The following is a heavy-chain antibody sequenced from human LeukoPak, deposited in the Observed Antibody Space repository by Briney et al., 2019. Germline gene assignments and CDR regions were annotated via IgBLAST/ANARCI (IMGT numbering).Heavy chain of an antibody. Sequence: PSETLSLTCTVSGGSISSYYWSWIRQPPGKGLERIGYIYYSGSTNYNPSLKSRVTISVDTSKNQFSLKLSSVTAADTAVYYCARDLGYCSSTSCYRLPNWFDPWGQGTLVTVSS. CDR3: ARDLGYCSSTSCYRLPNWFDP. CDR2: IYYSGST. V-gene: IGHV4-59*01. D-gene: IGHD2-2*01. J-gene: IGHJ5*02. CDR1: GGSISSYY.